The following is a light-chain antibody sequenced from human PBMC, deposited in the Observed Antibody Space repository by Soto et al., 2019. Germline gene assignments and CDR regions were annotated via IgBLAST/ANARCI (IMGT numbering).Light chain of an antibody. J-gene: IGKJ2*01. Sequence: DIVMTQSPDSLAVSLGERATINCKSRQSVLYSSNNKNYLAWYQQKPGQPPKLLIYWASTRESGVPDRFSGSGSGTDFTLPISSLQAEDVAVYYCQQYYSTPYTFGQGTKLEIQ. CDR2: WAS. CDR1: QSVLYSSNNKNY. CDR3: QQYYSTPYT. V-gene: IGKV4-1*01.